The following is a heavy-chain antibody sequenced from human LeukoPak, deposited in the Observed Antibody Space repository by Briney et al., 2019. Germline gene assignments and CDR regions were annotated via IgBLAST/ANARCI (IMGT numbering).Heavy chain of an antibody. Sequence: GGSLRLSCAATGFTFSTYGMHWVRQAPGKGLEWVSSISRSGGSTFYADSVKGRFTISRDNAKNSLYLQMNSLRAEDTAVYYCARADSSGYYYRTAQEDYWGQGTLVTVSS. D-gene: IGHD3-22*01. CDR1: GFTFSTYG. CDR3: ARADSSGYYYRTAQEDY. J-gene: IGHJ4*02. V-gene: IGHV3-23*01. CDR2: ISRSGGST.